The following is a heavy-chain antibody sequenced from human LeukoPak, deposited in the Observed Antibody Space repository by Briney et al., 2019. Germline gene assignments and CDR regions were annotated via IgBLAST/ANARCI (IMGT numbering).Heavy chain of an antibody. J-gene: IGHJ3*02. Sequence: ASMKVSCKPSGGILSTHSITWVRQAPGQGLQWMGRIVPLFFTTNYAEKFQERASITADRSTNTVYMELASLKSEDTAIYYCATSGTSGTPDDAFDIWGRGTMVIVSS. D-gene: IGHD3-10*01. CDR1: GGILSTHS. V-gene: IGHV1-69*06. CDR3: ATSGTSGTPDDAFDI. CDR2: IVPLFFTT.